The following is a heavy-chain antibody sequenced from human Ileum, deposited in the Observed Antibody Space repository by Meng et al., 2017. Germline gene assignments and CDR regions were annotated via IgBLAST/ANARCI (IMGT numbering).Heavy chain of an antibody. D-gene: IGHD2-21*02. CDR3: ATFWRYCGGDLSTFEDY. CDR2: INHVGIT. J-gene: IGHJ4*02. Sequence: SDTLSPTCTVLGGAFSGYYWSWIRQPPGKGLEWIGEINHVGITNYNPSLKRRVTITITTSKNPFSITLSSVTAADTAMYYCATFWRYCGGDLSTFEDYWGQGTLVTVSS. CDR1: GGAFSGYY. V-gene: IGHV4-34*01.